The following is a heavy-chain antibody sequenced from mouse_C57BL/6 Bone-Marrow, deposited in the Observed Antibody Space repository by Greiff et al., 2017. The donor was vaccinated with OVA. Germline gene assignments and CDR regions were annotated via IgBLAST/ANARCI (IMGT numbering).Heavy chain of an antibody. V-gene: IGHV14-4*01. Sequence: VQLQQSGAELVRPGASVKLSCTASGFNIKDDYMHWVKQRPEQGLEWIGWIDPENGYTEYASKFQGKATITADTSSNTAYLQLSSLTSEDTAVYYCTLYYGSSHWYFDVWGTGTTVTVSS. D-gene: IGHD1-1*01. CDR3: TLYYGSSHWYFDV. CDR2: IDPENGYT. CDR1: GFNIKDDY. J-gene: IGHJ1*03.